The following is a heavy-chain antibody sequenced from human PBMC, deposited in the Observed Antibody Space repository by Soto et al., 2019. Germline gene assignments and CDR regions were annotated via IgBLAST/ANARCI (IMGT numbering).Heavy chain of an antibody. CDR2: IYQSGFT. D-gene: IGHD3-16*01. V-gene: IGHV4-30-2*01. J-gene: IGHJ4*02. CDR3: ARGEISDFDY. Sequence: SETLSLTCSVSDNSMSTSGFSWSWVRQPPGQGLEWIGYIYQSGFTAYNPSLRSRVTISIDTSKRQFSLSLSSVTAEDTAVYYCARGEISDFDYWGQGTLVTVSS. CDR1: DNSMSTSGFS.